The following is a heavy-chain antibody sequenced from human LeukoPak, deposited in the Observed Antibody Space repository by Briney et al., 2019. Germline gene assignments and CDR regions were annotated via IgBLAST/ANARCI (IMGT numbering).Heavy chain of an antibody. CDR1: GYTFTPYF. D-gene: IGHD1-14*01. Sequence: ASVTVSFKASGYTFTPYFIHWVRQAPGQGLEWMGIINPTGGSTTYEQKLQGRVTVTRDMSTSTVYMELSSLTSEDTAVYYCARDRVIVGGTATYNFDHWGQGTLVTVSS. CDR3: ARDRVIVGGTATYNFDH. V-gene: IGHV1-46*01. J-gene: IGHJ4*02. CDR2: INPTGGST.